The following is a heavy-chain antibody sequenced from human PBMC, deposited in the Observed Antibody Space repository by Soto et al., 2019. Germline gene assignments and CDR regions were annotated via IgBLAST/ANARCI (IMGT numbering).Heavy chain of an antibody. J-gene: IGHJ4*02. D-gene: IGHD3-10*01. Sequence: EVQLVESGGGSVQTGGSLEISCAASGFPFVGYWMDWVAQPPGKGLVWVSRIKGDGSRTTYADSVKGRFTISRDNAQNTLYLQMNSLRADDTAVYYCSRETLWFGESPKSGGPGTLVTVSS. V-gene: IGHV3-74*01. CDR1: GFPFVGYW. CDR2: IKGDGSRT. CDR3: SRETLWFGESPKS.